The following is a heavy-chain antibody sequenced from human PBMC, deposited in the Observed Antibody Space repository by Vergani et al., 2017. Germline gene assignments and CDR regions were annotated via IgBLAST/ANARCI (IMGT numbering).Heavy chain of an antibody. CDR1: GFTFSSYA. CDR2: ISYDGSNK. CDR3: ARAKESSTSSRWFDP. Sequence: QVQLVESGGGVVQPGRSLRLSCAASGFTFSSYAMHWVRQAPGKGLEWVAVISYDGSNKYYADSVKGRFTISRDNAKNSLYLQMNSLRAEDTAVYYCARAKESSTSSRWFDPWGQGTLVTVSS. D-gene: IGHD2-2*01. J-gene: IGHJ5*02. V-gene: IGHV3-30-3*01.